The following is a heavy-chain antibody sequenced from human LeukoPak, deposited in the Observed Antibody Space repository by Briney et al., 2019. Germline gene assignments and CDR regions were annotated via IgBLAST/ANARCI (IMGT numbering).Heavy chain of an antibody. CDR1: GFTFSSYA. D-gene: IGHD3-10*01. J-gene: IGHJ5*02. Sequence: TGGSLRLSCAASGFTFSSYAMSWVRQAPGKGLEWVSAISGSGGSTYYADSVEGRFTISRDNSKNTLYLQMNSLRAEDTAVYYCAKGGEGNWRGANWFDPWGQGTLVTVSS. CDR3: AKGGEGNWRGANWFDP. V-gene: IGHV3-23*01. CDR2: ISGSGGST.